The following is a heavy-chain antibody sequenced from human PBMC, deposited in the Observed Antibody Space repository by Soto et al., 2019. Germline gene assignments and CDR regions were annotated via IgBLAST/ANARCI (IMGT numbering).Heavy chain of an antibody. V-gene: IGHV4-30-2*01. CDR2: TYHSGNP. Sequence: SEPLSLTCDVSGDTISTGGYPWAWIRQPPGEALAWIGHTYHSGNPYYNPSLKSRVTISVDKSKNHFSLKLTSVTAADTAVYYCARSEATVLDYWGQGTLVTVSS. D-gene: IGHD4-17*01. CDR1: GDTISTGGYP. CDR3: ARSEATVLDY. J-gene: IGHJ4*02.